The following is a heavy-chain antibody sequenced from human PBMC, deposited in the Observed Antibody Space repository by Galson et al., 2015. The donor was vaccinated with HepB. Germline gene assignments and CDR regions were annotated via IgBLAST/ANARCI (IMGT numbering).Heavy chain of an antibody. Sequence: SVKVSCKASGGTFSSYAISWVRQAPGQGLEWMGGIIPIFGTANYAQKFQGRVTITADESTSTASMELSSLRSEDTAVYYCAREGALYCSSTSCPLGYWGQGTLVTVSS. CDR1: GGTFSSYA. D-gene: IGHD2-2*01. V-gene: IGHV1-69*13. CDR2: IIPIFGTA. J-gene: IGHJ4*02. CDR3: AREGALYCSSTSCPLGY.